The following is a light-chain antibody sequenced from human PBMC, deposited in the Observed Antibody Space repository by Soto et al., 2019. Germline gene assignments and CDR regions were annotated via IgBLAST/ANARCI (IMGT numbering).Light chain of an antibody. CDR3: HQYDSWT. Sequence: EIVLTQSPGTLSLSQGERATLSCRASQSFNSIYLALYQQKPGQAPRLLIYGASSRATGIQDRCRGSGSGTDFTLTISRLEPEDFAAYYCHQYDSWTFGQGTKV. V-gene: IGKV3-20*01. CDR1: QSFNSIY. CDR2: GAS. J-gene: IGKJ1*01.